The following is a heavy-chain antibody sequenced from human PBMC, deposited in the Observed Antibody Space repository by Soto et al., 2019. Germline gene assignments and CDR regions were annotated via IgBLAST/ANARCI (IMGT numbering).Heavy chain of an antibody. CDR3: AQTHRATTAVTRYWYHDL. V-gene: IGHV3-23*01. D-gene: IGHD5-18*01. CDR2: LSGGGGST. Sequence: PXLPLRLPCGASGFTYDAFAKAWVRHRPGNGLEWVSSLSGGGGSTYSNNSVRGRFTISRDRSNSTLLLQMNNMRAEDTAVYFCAQTHRATTAVTRYWYHDLCGRSTLV. J-gene: IGHJ2*01. CDR1: GFTYDAFA.